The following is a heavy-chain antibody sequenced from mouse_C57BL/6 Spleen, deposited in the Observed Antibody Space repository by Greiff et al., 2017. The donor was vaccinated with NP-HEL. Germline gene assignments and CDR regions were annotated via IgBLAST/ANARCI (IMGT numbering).Heavy chain of an antibody. Sequence: VQLKQSGPVLVKPGASVKMSCKASGYTFTDYYMNWVKQSHGKSLEWIGVINPYNGGTSYNQKFKGKATLTVDKSSSTAYMELNSLTSEDSAVYYCARWNSYYYAMDYWGQGTSVTVSS. J-gene: IGHJ4*01. V-gene: IGHV1-19*01. CDR3: ARWNSYYYAMDY. CDR1: GYTFTDYY. CDR2: INPYNGGT.